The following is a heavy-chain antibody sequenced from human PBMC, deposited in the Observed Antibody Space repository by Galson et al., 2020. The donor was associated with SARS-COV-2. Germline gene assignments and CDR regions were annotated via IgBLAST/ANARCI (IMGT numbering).Heavy chain of an antibody. CDR1: GTSISSGSYS. CDR3: ARLHYGEYAPEAFDI. D-gene: IGHD4-17*01. V-gene: IGHV4-30-2*01. CDR2: ISHSRGP. Sequence: SQTLPLTCAVSGTSISSGSYSWTWIRQPPGKGLEWIGYISHSRGPYYNPSLKSRVTISGDRSKNQFSLRLSSVTAADTAVYYCARLHYGEYAPEAFDIWGPGTRVTVAS. J-gene: IGHJ3*02.